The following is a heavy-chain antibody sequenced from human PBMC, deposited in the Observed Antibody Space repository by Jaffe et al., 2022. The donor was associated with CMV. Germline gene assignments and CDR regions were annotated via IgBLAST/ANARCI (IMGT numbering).Heavy chain of an antibody. V-gene: IGHV4-4*07. CDR2: IYTSGST. CDR3: ARVVRTLSSSWYPRSYYYGMDV. CDR1: GGSISSYY. Sequence: QVQLQESGPGLVKPSETLSLTCTVSGGSISSYYWSWIRQPAGKGLEWIGRIYTSGSTNYNPSLKSRVTMSVDTSKNQFSLKLSSVTAADTAVYYCARVVRTLSSSWYPRSYYYGMDVWGQGTTVTVSS. D-gene: IGHD6-13*01. J-gene: IGHJ6*02.